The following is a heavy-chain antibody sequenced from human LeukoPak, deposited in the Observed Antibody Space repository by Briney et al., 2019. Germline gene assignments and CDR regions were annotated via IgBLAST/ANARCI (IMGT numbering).Heavy chain of an antibody. CDR3: ARHRKAHYYYMDV. CDR1: GYTFSSYW. V-gene: IGHV5-51*01. J-gene: IGHJ6*03. Sequence: GESLKISCKGSGYTFSSYWIGWVRQMPGKGLEWMGIIYPGDSDTRYSPSFQGQVTISADKSISTAYLQWSSLKASDTAMYYCARHRKAHYYYMDVWGKGTTVTVSS. CDR2: IYPGDSDT.